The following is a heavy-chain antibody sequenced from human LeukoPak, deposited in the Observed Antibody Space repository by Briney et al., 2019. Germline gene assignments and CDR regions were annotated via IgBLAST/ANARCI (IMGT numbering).Heavy chain of an antibody. V-gene: IGHV3-21*01. D-gene: IGHD3-22*01. CDR1: GFTFSSYS. CDR2: ISSSSSYI. J-gene: IGHJ4*02. CDR3: ARGRTSTMIVVVNTLLDY. Sequence: PGGSLRLSCAASGFTFSSYSMKWVRQAPGKGLEWVSSISSSSSYIYYADSVKGRFTISRDNAKNSLYLQMNSLRAEDTAVYYCARGRTSTMIVVVNTLLDYWGQGTLVTVSS.